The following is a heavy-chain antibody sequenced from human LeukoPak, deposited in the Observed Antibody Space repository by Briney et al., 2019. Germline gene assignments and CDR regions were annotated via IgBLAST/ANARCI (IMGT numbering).Heavy chain of an antibody. Sequence: MASEALSLTCTVSGGSISSYYWSWIRQPPGKGLEWIGYIYYSGNTYYNPSLKSRVTISVDTSKNQFSLKVNSVTAADTAVYYCARTKSLDPFDIWGQGTLVTVSS. CDR2: IYYSGNT. CDR1: GGSISSYY. V-gene: IGHV4-59*01. CDR3: ARTKSLDPFDI. J-gene: IGHJ3*02.